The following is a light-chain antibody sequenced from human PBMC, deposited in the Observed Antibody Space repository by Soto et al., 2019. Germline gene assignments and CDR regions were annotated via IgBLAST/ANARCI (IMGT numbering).Light chain of an antibody. CDR1: QSVSSSH. CDR3: QQYGSSHRK. CDR2: GAS. V-gene: IGKV3-20*01. J-gene: IGKJ1*01. Sequence: EIVLTQSPGTLSLSPGERATLSCRASQSVSSSHLAWYQQKPGQAPRLLISGASSRATGIPDRFTGSGSGTDFTLTISRLEPEDFAVYYCQQYGSSHRKFGQGTKVDIK.